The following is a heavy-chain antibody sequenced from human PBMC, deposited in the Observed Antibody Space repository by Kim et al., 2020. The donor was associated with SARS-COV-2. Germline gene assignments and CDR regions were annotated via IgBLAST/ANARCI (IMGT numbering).Heavy chain of an antibody. CDR3: AAPVCDYGDYGSKDWYFDL. V-gene: IGHV3-30*03. Sequence: GGSLRLSCAASGFTFSSYGMHWVRQAPGKGLEWVAVISYDGSNKYYADSVKGRFTISRDNSKNTLYLQMNSLRAEDTAVYYCAAPVCDYGDYGSKDWYFDLWGRGTMITVSS. J-gene: IGHJ2*01. D-gene: IGHD4-17*01. CDR2: ISYDGSNK. CDR1: GFTFSSYG.